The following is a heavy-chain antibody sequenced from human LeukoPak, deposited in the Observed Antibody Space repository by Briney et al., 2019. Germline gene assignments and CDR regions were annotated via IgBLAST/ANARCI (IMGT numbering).Heavy chain of an antibody. D-gene: IGHD3-10*01. CDR2: IYPGDSDT. CDR1: GYSFTSYW. Sequence: GESLKISCKGSGYSFTSYWIGWVRQMPGKGLEWMGIIYPGDSDTRYSPSFQGQVTISADKSISTAYLQWSSLKASDTAMYYCARQVNMVRGVIWFDPWGQGTLVTVSS. V-gene: IGHV5-51*01. CDR3: ARQVNMVRGVIWFDP. J-gene: IGHJ5*02.